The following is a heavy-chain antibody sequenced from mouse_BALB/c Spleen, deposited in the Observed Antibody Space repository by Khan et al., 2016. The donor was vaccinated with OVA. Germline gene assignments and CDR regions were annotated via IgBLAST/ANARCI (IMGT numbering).Heavy chain of an antibody. CDR2: IRSKANTHST. D-gene: IGHD2-14*01. V-gene: IGHV6-6*01. CDR1: GFTFSDAW. J-gene: IGHJ4*01. Sequence: EVKLEESGGGLVQPGGSLKLSCAASGFTFSDAWMDWVRQSPEKGLEWVAEIRSKANTHSTYYSESVRGRFTISRDYAKSNVYPQMNSLRAEDTGIYYGTSNYCRYFYSMDYWGQGTSVTVSS. CDR3: TSNYCRYFYSMDY.